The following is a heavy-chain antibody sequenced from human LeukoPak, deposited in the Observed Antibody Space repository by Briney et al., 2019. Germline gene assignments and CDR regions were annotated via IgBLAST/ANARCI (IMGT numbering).Heavy chain of an antibody. CDR3: ARLRFLEWFGGPNYYYYGMDV. CDR2: INHSGST. Sequence: SETLSLTCAVYGGSFSGYYWSWIRQPPGKGLEWIGDINHSGSTNYNPSLKSRVTISVDTSKNQFSLKLSSVTAADTAVYYCARLRFLEWFGGPNYYYYGMDVWGQGTTVTVSS. V-gene: IGHV4-34*01. CDR1: GGSFSGYY. D-gene: IGHD3-3*01. J-gene: IGHJ6*02.